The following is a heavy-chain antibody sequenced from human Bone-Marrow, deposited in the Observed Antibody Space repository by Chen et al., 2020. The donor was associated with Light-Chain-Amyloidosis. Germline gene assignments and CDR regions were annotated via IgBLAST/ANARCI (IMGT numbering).Heavy chain of an antibody. CDR1: GFTFSNYW. V-gene: IGHV3-74*03. Sequence: EVQLVESGGGLVQPGGSLRLSCEASGFTFSNYWMHWVRQAPGQGLVWVARVKTAGSTTAYADSVKGRFTISRDNAKNALYLQMSSLRAEDTAVYYCTRDLDWLLFDYWGQGALVTVSA. J-gene: IGHJ4*02. CDR2: VKTAGSTT. D-gene: IGHD3-9*01. CDR3: TRDLDWLLFDY.